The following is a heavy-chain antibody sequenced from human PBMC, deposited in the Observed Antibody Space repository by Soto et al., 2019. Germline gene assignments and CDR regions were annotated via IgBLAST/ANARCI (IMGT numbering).Heavy chain of an antibody. V-gene: IGHV4-31*03. CDR2: IYYSGST. CDR3: ARRVATKSYYFDY. D-gene: IGHD5-12*01. J-gene: IGHJ4*02. Sequence: SETLSLTCTVSGGSISSGGYYWSWIRQHPGKGLEWIGYIYYSGSTYYNPSLKSRVTISVDTSKNQFSLKLSSVTAADTAVYYCARRVATKSYYFDYWGQGTLVTVSS. CDR1: GGSISSGGYY.